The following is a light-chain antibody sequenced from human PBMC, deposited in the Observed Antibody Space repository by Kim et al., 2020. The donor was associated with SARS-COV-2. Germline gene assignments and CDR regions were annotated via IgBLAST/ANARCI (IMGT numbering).Light chain of an antibody. CDR2: AAS. CDR1: QNINSH. CDR3: QPTYISPVT. V-gene: IGKV1-39*01. Sequence: ASVGDRVTITCRTSQNINSHLNWYHQKPGRAPKLLIYAASTLQGGVPSRFSGSGSETDFTLTISSLQPEDFATYFCQPTYISPVTFGPGTKVDIK. J-gene: IGKJ3*01.